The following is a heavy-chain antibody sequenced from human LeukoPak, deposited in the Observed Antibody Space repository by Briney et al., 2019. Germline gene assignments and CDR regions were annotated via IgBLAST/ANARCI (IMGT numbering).Heavy chain of an antibody. CDR3: ARPKDTAMVFDY. CDR1: GGTFSSYA. D-gene: IGHD5-18*01. V-gene: IGHV1-69*05. J-gene: IGHJ4*02. Sequence: ASVKVSCKASGGTFSSYAISWVRQAPGQGLEWMGGIIPIFGTANYAQKFQGRVTITTDESTSTAYMELSSLRSEDTAVYYCARPKDTAMVFDYWGQGTLVTVSS. CDR2: IIPIFGTA.